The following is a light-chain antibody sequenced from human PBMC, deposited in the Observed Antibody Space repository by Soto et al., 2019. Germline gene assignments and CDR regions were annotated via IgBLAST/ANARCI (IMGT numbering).Light chain of an antibody. V-gene: IGKV1-5*01. CDR1: QSISSW. J-gene: IGKJ1*01. CDR2: DAS. Sequence: DIQMTHSPSTLSASVGDRVTITCRASQSISSWLAWYQQKPGKAPKLRIYDASNLESGVPSRFSGGGSGTEFSLTISSLQPDDFATYYCQQYNYFWAFCQGTMVDI. CDR3: QQYNYFWA.